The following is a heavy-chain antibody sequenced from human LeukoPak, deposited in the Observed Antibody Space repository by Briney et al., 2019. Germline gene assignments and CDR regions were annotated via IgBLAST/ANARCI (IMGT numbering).Heavy chain of an antibody. J-gene: IGHJ4*02. D-gene: IGHD6-13*01. CDR2: IYSGGST. CDR1: GFTVSSND. V-gene: IGHV3-66*01. Sequence: GGSLRLSCAASGFTVSSNDMSWVRQAPGKGLEWVSVIYSGGSTYYADSVKGRFTISRDNSKNTLYLQMNSLRAEDTAVYYCAREVRVAAAGTDYWGQGTLVTVSS. CDR3: AREVRVAAAGTDY.